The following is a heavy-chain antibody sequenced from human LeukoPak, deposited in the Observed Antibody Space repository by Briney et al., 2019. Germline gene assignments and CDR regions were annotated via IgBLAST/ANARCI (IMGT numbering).Heavy chain of an antibody. V-gene: IGHV1-2*02. CDR3: ARAGGNDYGDYGY. D-gene: IGHD4-17*01. CDR2: INPNSGGT. J-gene: IGHJ4*02. Sequence: ASVKVSCKASGYTFTGYYMHWVRQAPGQGLEWMGWINPNSGGTNYAQKFQGRVTMTRDTSISTAYMELSRLRSDDTAVYYCARAGGNDYGDYGYWGLGTLVTVSS. CDR1: GYTFTGYY.